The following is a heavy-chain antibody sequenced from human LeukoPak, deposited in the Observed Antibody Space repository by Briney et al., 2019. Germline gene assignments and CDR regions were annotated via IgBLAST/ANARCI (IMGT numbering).Heavy chain of an antibody. J-gene: IGHJ4*02. Sequence: PGGSLRLSCSASGFTFSSFWMHWVRQAPGKGRVWVSRIISDGSSTSYADSVKGRFTISRDNAKNTLCLQMNSLRAEDTAVYYCARDSIVGATPFDYWGQGTLVTVSS. CDR2: IISDGSST. CDR3: ARDSIVGATPFDY. V-gene: IGHV3-74*01. CDR1: GFTFSSFW. D-gene: IGHD1-26*01.